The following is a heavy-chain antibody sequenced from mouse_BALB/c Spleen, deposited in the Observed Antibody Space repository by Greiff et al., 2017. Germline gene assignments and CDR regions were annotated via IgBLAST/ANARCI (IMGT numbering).Heavy chain of an antibody. CDR1: GFDFSRYW. Sequence: EVKVVESGGGLVQPGGSLKLSCAASGFDFSRYWMSWVRQAPGKGLEWIGEINPDSSTINYTPSLKDKFIISRDNAKNTLYLQMSKVRSEDTALYYCARESLYYGNYEAWFAYWGQGTLVTVSA. D-gene: IGHD2-1*01. J-gene: IGHJ3*01. CDR3: ARESLYYGNYEAWFAY. CDR2: INPDSSTI. V-gene: IGHV4-1*02.